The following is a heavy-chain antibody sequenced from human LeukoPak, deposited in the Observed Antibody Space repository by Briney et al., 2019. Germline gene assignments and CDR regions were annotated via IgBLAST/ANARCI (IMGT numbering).Heavy chain of an antibody. D-gene: IGHD4-17*01. CDR1: GYTSTGYY. CDR3: ARDLYDYGDYVGH. V-gene: IGHV1-2*02. J-gene: IGHJ5*02. CDR2: INPNSGGT. Sequence: ASVKVSCKASGYTSTGYYMHWVRQTPGHGLEWMGWINPNSGGTNYAQKFQGRVTMTRDTSISTAYMELSRLRSDDTAVYYCARDLYDYGDYVGHWGQGTLVTVSS.